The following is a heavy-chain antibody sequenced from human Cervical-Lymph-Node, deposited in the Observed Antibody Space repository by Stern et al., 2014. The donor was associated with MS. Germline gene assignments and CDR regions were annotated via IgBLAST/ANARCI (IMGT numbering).Heavy chain of an antibody. J-gene: IGHJ4*02. D-gene: IGHD3-16*01. Sequence: VHLVESGGGVVQPGRSLRLSCVVSGFTFNHYAMHWVRQAPGKGLEWVAVISYDGSNKHYADAVMGRFTISRDNSKNTLSLQMNSLRAEDTAVYYCARADVGGSYALFDYWGQGTLVTVSS. CDR3: ARADVGGSYALFDY. CDR1: GFTFNHYA. V-gene: IGHV3-30*03. CDR2: ISYDGSNK.